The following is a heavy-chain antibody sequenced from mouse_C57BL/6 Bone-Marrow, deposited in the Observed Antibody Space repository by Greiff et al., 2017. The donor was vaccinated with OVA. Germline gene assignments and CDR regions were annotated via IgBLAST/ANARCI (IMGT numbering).Heavy chain of an antibody. CDR3: VRQGIYYGNYGAWFAY. J-gene: IGHJ3*01. Sequence: EVQGVESGGGLVQPKGSLKLSCAASGFRFNTYAMNWVRQAPGKGLEWVARIRSKSNNYATYYADSVKDRFTISRDDSESMLYLQMNNLKTEDKATYYCVRQGIYYGNYGAWFAYWGQGTLVTVSA. D-gene: IGHD2-1*01. CDR1: GFRFNTYA. V-gene: IGHV10-1*01. CDR2: IRSKSNNYAT.